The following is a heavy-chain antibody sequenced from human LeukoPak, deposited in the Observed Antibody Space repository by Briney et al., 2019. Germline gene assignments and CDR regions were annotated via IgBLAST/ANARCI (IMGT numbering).Heavy chain of an antibody. CDR2: INPNSGGT. Sequence: ASVKVSCKASGYTFTGYYMHWVRQAPGQGLEWMGWINPNSGGTNYAQKFQGRVTMTRDTSISTAYMELSRLRSDDTAVYYCARDGPGYSSSWRYYSDYWGQGTLVTVSS. D-gene: IGHD6-13*01. V-gene: IGHV1-2*02. CDR3: ARDGPGYSSSWRYYSDY. CDR1: GYTFTGYY. J-gene: IGHJ4*02.